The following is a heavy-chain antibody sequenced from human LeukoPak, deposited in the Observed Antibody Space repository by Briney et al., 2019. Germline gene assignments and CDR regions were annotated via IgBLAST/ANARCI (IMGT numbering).Heavy chain of an antibody. Sequence: SETLSLTCTVSGDSISSGSYYWSWIRQPAGKGLEWIGRIYTSGSTNYNPSLKSRVTMSVDTSKNQFSLKLSSVTAADTAVYYCARGRYYYDSSGYYRTDNWFDPWGQGTLVTVSS. CDR3: ARGRYYYDSSGYYRTDNWFDP. D-gene: IGHD3-22*01. CDR2: IYTSGST. V-gene: IGHV4-61*02. CDR1: GDSISSGSYY. J-gene: IGHJ5*02.